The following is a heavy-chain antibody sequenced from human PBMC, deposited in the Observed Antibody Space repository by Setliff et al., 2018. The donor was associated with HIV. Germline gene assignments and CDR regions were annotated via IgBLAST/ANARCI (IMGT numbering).Heavy chain of an antibody. CDR2: MYYSGNT. Sequence: PSETLSLTCTVSGVSISNYYWSWIRQPPGKGLEWIGYMYYSGNTNYNPSLKSRVTISVDTSKSQFSLKLNSVTAADTAVYYCARGQGCGGGCHYAFEMWGQGTVVTVSS. CDR3: ARGQGCGGGCHYAFEM. V-gene: IGHV4-59*01. CDR1: GVSISNYY. D-gene: IGHD2-21*02. J-gene: IGHJ3*02.